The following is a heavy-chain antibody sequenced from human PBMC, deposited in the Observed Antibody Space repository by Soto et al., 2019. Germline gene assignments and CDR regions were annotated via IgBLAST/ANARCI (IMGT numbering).Heavy chain of an antibody. D-gene: IGHD6-19*01. Sequence: GGSLRLSCAASGFTFSSYGMHWVRQAPGKGLEWVAVISYDGSNKYYADSVKGRFTISRDNSKNTLYLQMNSLRAEDTAVYYCAKDGEVAGTDYYYYGMDVWGQGTTVTVSS. J-gene: IGHJ6*02. V-gene: IGHV3-30*18. CDR1: GFTFSSYG. CDR2: ISYDGSNK. CDR3: AKDGEVAGTDYYYYGMDV.